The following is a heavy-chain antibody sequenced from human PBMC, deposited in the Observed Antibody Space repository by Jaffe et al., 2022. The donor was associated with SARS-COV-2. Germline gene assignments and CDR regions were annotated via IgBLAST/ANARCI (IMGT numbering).Heavy chain of an antibody. D-gene: IGHD3-3*01. J-gene: IGHJ6*02. CDR1: GFTFDDYT. CDR2: ISWDGGST. Sequence: EVQLVESGGVVVQPGGSLRLSCAASGFTFDDYTMHWVRQAPGKGLEWVSLISWDGGSTYYADSVKGRFTISRDNSKNSLYLQMNSLRTEDTALYYCAKALVLRFLECNGMDVWGQGTTVTVSS. V-gene: IGHV3-43*01. CDR3: AKALVLRFLECNGMDV.